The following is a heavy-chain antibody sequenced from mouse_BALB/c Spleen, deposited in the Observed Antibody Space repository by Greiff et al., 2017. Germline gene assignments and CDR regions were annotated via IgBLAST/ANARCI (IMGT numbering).Heavy chain of an antibody. CDR3: ARGLLWPAWFAY. J-gene: IGHJ3*01. D-gene: IGHD2-10*01. CDR1: GFNIKDTY. CDR2: IDPANGNT. Sequence: VQLKQSGAELVKPGASVKLSCTASGFNIKDTYMHWVKQRPEQGLEWIGRIDPANGNTKYDPKFQGKATITADTSSNTAYLQLSSLTSEDTAVYYCARGLLWPAWFAYWGQGTLVTVSA. V-gene: IGHV14-3*02.